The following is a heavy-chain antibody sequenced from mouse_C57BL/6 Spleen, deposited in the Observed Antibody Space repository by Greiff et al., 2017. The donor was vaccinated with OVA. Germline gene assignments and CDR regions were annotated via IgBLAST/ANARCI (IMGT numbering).Heavy chain of an antibody. CDR1: GFTFSDYY. CDR2: INYDGSST. D-gene: IGHD4-1*01. CDR3: ARNWDSDYFDY. J-gene: IGHJ2*01. V-gene: IGHV5-16*01. Sequence: EVKVVESEGGLVQPGSSMKLSCTASGFTFSDYYMAWVRQVPEKGLEWVANINYDGSSTYYLDSLKSRFIISRDNAKNILYLQMSSLKSEDTATYYCARNWDSDYFDYWGQGTTLTVSS.